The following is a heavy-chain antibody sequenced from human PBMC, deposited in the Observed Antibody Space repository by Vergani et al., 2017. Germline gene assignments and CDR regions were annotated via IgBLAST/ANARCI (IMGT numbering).Heavy chain of an antibody. CDR2: VFRNGNV. V-gene: IGHV4-4*08. CDR3: ARDFGGEWYFDL. CDR1: GASIDSFY. D-gene: IGHD4-23*01. J-gene: IGHJ2*01. Sequence: VLLQEPGPGLVRPSETLSLKCSVSGASIDSFYWSWIRQSPGKGLEWIGDVFRNGNVNYNPSFNFRVAIDTSINELSLRVTCVTAADTAVYYCARDFGGEWYFDLWGRGATVTVSS.